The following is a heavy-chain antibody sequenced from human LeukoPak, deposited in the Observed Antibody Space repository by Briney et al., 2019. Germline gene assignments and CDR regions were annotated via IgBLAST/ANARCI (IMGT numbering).Heavy chain of an antibody. Sequence: GRSLRLSCAASGFTFSSYAMHWVRQAPGKGLEWVAVISYDGSNKYYADPVKGRFTISRDNSKKTLYLQMNSLRAEDTAVYYCAREAIVVVPAAILPFDYWGQGTLVTVSS. V-gene: IGHV3-30-3*01. CDR1: GFTFSSYA. D-gene: IGHD2-2*02. J-gene: IGHJ4*02. CDR3: AREAIVVVPAAILPFDY. CDR2: ISYDGSNK.